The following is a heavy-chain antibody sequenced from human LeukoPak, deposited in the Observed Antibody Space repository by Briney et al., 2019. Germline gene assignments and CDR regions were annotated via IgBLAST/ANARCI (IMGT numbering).Heavy chain of an antibody. CDR1: GYTFTSYG. CDR2: ISAYNGNT. CDR3: ASGDCSGGSCYYWGNDY. D-gene: IGHD2-15*01. Sequence: ASVKVSCKASGYTFTSYGISWVRQAPGQGLEWMGWISAYNGNTNYAQKLQGRVTMTTDTSTSTAYMELSSLRSEDTAVYYCASGDCSGGSCYYWGNDYWGQGTLVTVSS. V-gene: IGHV1-18*01. J-gene: IGHJ4*02.